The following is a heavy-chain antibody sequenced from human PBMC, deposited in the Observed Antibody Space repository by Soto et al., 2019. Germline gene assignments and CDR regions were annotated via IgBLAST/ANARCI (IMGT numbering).Heavy chain of an antibody. J-gene: IGHJ4*02. CDR2: ISSSSSYI. CDR3: ARAATYDYVWGSFRPWYFDS. V-gene: IGHV3-21*01. CDR1: GFTFSSYG. Sequence: GGSLRLSCAASGFTFSSYGMNWVRQAPGKGLEWVSSISSSSSYIYYADSVKGRFTISRDNAKNSVSLQMNSLRAEDTAVYYCARAATYDYVWGSFRPWYFDSWGQGTLVTVSS. D-gene: IGHD3-16*02.